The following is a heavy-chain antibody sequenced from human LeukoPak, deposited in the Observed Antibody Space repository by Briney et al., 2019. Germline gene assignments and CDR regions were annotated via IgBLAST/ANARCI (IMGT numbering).Heavy chain of an antibody. CDR2: IYYSGST. CDR3: ARDRAPTVTTCAFDI. V-gene: IGHV4-39*07. Sequence: SETLSLTCTVSGVSISSSNSYWGWIRQPPGKGLEWIGSIYYSGSTYYNPSLKSRVTISVDTSKNQFSLKLSSVTAADTAVYYCARDRAPTVTTCAFDIWGQGTMVTVSS. D-gene: IGHD4-17*01. J-gene: IGHJ3*02. CDR1: GVSISSSNSY.